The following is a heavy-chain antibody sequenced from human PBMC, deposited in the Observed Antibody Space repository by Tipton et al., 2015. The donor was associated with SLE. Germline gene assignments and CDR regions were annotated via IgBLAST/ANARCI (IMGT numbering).Heavy chain of an antibody. V-gene: IGHV4-59*11. J-gene: IGHJ6*02. CDR2: IYYSGST. CDR3: ARVGVRSRWGYYYNMDV. Sequence: TLSLTCTVSGASISSHYWSWIRQPPGGGLEWIGYIYYSGSTNYNPSLKSRVTISVDTSKNQFSLKLSSVTAADTAVYYCARVGVRSRWGYYYNMDVWGQGTTVTVSS. D-gene: IGHD6-13*01. CDR1: GASISSHY.